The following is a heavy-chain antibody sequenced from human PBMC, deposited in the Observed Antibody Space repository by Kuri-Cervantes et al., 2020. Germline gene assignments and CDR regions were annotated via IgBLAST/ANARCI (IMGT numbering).Heavy chain of an antibody. Sequence: GESLKISCATSGFTFSSYAMHWVRQAPGKGLEWVAVISYDGSNKYYADSVKGRFTISRDNSKNTLYLQMNSLRAEDTAVYYCARAHYYGSGSLSWFDPWGQGTLVTVSS. J-gene: IGHJ5*02. D-gene: IGHD3-10*01. CDR3: ARAHYYGSGSLSWFDP. CDR1: GFTFSSYA. V-gene: IGHV3-30-3*01. CDR2: ISYDGSNK.